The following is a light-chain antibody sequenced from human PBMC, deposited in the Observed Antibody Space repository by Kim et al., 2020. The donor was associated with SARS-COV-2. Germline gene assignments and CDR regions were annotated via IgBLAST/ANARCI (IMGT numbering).Light chain of an antibody. V-gene: IGKV1-5*03. CDR3: QQYDSYPWT. Sequence: ASVGDTVTITCRASQNVNIWLAWYQHKPGKAPKLLIYKTYNLEGGVPSTFSGSGSGTEFTLTISSLQPDDSATYYCQQYDSYPWTFGQGTKVDIK. J-gene: IGKJ1*01. CDR2: KTY. CDR1: QNVNIW.